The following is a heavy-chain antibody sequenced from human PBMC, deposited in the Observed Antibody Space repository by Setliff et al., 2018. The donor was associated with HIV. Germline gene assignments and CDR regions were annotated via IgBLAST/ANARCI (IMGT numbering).Heavy chain of an antibody. D-gene: IGHD3-3*01. Sequence: SETLSLTCPVSGGSISISTYYWGWIRQPPGKGLEWIGSVYSSGSTFYNPSLESRVTISVDTSKNQFSLTMRSVTAADTAVYYCARDRSSYTFWTGYDDAFDIWGQGAMVTVSS. J-gene: IGHJ3*02. CDR3: ARDRSSYTFWTGYDDAFDI. CDR2: VYSSGST. V-gene: IGHV4-39*07. CDR1: GGSISISTYY.